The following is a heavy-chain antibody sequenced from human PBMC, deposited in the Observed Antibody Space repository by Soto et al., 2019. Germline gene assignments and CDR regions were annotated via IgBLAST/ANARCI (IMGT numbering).Heavy chain of an antibody. CDR2: ISYDGSNK. CDR1: GFTFSSYA. V-gene: IGHV3-30-3*01. CDR3: ARGRYCSGGSCPDY. J-gene: IGHJ4*02. D-gene: IGHD2-15*01. Sequence: QVQLVESGGGVVQPGRSLRLSCAASGFTFSSYAMHWVRQAPGKGLEWVAVISYDGSNKYYADSVKGRFTISRDNSKNTLYLQMNSLRAEDTAVYYCARGRYCSGGSCPDYWGQGTLVTVSS.